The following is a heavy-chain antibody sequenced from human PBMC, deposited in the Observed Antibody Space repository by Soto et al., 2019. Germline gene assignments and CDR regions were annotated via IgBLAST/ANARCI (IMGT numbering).Heavy chain of an antibody. V-gene: IGHV4-59*01. Sequence: QVQLQASGPGLVKPSETLSLTCTVSGGSINNYDWSWIRQPPGQGLEWIGYIYYRGSTNYNPSLKSRVTISVDTSKNQFSMKLRSVATAATAVYYCAIFLGNSVACSYFGYWGQGTMVTVSS. CDR2: IYYRGST. D-gene: IGHD7-27*01. CDR3: AIFLGNSVACSYFGY. J-gene: IGHJ4*02. CDR1: GGSINNYD.